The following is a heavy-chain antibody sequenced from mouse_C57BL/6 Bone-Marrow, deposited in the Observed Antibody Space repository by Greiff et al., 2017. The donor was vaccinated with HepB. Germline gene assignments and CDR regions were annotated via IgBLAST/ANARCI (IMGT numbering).Heavy chain of an antibody. CDR1: GYAFSSYW. D-gene: IGHD2-5*01. J-gene: IGHJ2*01. V-gene: IGHV1-80*01. CDR2: IYPGDGDT. Sequence: VQLQQSGAELVKPGASVKISCKASGYAFSSYWMNWVKQRPGKGLEWIGQIYPGDGDTNYNGKFKGKATLTADKSSSTAYMQLSSLTSEDSAVYFCERRKDSNCYYFDYWGQGTTLTVSS. CDR3: ERRKDSNCYYFDY.